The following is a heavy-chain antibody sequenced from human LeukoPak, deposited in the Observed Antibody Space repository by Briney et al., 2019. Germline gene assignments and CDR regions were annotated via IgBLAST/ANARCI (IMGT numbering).Heavy chain of an antibody. D-gene: IGHD3-22*01. Sequence: GGSLRLSCAASGFTFDDYGMSWVRQAPGKGLEWVSGINWNGGSTGYADSVKGRFTISRDNAKNSLYLQMNSLRAEDTAVYYCARDKWLRNYYDSSGYYLGAFDIWGQGTMVTVSS. CDR1: GFTFDDYG. V-gene: IGHV3-20*04. CDR3: ARDKWLRNYYDSSGYYLGAFDI. CDR2: INWNGGST. J-gene: IGHJ3*02.